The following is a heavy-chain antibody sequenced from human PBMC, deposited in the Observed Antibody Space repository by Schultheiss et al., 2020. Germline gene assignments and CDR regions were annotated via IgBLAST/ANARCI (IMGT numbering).Heavy chain of an antibody. Sequence: GGSLRLSCAASGFTFSNAWMSWVRQAPGKGLEWVSYISSSGSTIYYADSVKGRFTISRDNAKNSLYLQMNSLRAEDTAVYYCAGSGQWLRSFSDYWGQGTLVTVSS. D-gene: IGHD5-12*01. CDR2: ISSSGSTI. CDR1: GFTFSNAW. J-gene: IGHJ4*02. CDR3: AGSGQWLRSFSDY. V-gene: IGHV3-11*01.